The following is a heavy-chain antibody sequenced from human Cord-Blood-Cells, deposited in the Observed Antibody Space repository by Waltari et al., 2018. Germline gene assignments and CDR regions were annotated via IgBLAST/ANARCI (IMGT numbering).Heavy chain of an antibody. J-gene: IGHJ4*02. CDR1: GYTLTALS. CDR3: ATDRGSSWDFDY. Sequence: QVQLVQSGAEVKKPGASVKVSCKVSGYTLTALSMHWVRQAPGKGLEWMGGLDPEDGETIYAQKYKGRVTMTEDTSTDTAYMELSSLRSEDTAVYYCATDRGSSWDFDYWGQGTLVTVSS. D-gene: IGHD6-13*01. V-gene: IGHV1-24*01. CDR2: LDPEDGET.